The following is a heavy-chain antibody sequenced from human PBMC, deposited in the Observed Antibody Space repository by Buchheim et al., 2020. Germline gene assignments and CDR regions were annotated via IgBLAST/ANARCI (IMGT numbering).Heavy chain of an antibody. J-gene: IGHJ6*02. Sequence: EVQLVESGGRVVRPGESLRLSCAASGFTFDDYAMSWVRQAPGKGLEWVSGINWNGGGTGYADSVKGRFIIPRDNAKNSLFLQMNSLTVEDTALYYCARLTAVDSYYYYGMDIWGQGTT. D-gene: IGHD3-22*01. CDR2: INWNGGGT. V-gene: IGHV3-20*04. CDR1: GFTFDDYA. CDR3: ARLTAVDSYYYYGMDI.